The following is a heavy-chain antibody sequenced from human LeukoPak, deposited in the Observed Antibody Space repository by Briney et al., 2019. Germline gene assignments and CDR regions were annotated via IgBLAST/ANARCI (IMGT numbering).Heavy chain of an antibody. D-gene: IGHD4-11*01. J-gene: IGHJ5*02. Sequence: ASVKVSCKASGNTFTSYGISWVRQAPGQGLEWMGWISGHNGNTNYAQKLQGRVTMTTDTSTSTAYMELRGLRAEDTAVYYCAKDAQRGFDYSNSLEHWGQGSLVIVSS. CDR2: ISGHNGNT. V-gene: IGHV1-18*01. CDR1: GNTFTSYG. CDR3: AKDAQRGFDYSNSLEH.